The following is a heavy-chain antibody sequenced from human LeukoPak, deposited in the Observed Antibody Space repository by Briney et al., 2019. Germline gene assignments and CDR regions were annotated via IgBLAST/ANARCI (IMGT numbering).Heavy chain of an antibody. CDR1: GYTLSNHA. D-gene: IGHD5-18*01. CDR3: ARGGVTAMVSTYFDL. Sequence: ASVKVSCKGSGYTLSNHAFSWVRQAPGQGLEWMGWMNPNSGNTGYAQKFQGRVTMTRNTSISTAYMELSSLRSEDTAVYYCARGGVTAMVSTYFDLWGRGTLVTVSS. V-gene: IGHV1-8*02. CDR2: MNPNSGNT. J-gene: IGHJ2*01.